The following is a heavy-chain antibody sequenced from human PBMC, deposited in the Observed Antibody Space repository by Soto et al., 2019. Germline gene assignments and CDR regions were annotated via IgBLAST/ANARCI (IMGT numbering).Heavy chain of an antibody. CDR2: MNPNSGNT. Sequence: QVQLVQSGAEVKKPGASVKVSCKASGYTFTSYDINWVRQATGQGLEWLGWMNPNSGNTGYAQKFQVRVTMTRNTSISTAYMELSSLRSEDTAVYYCARAGYCSGGSCRPIDYWGQGTLVTVSS. D-gene: IGHD2-15*01. CDR3: ARAGYCSGGSCRPIDY. V-gene: IGHV1-8*01. CDR1: GYTFTSYD. J-gene: IGHJ4*02.